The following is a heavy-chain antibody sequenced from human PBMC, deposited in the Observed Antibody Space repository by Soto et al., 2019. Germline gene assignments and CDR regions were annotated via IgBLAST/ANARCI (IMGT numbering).Heavy chain of an antibody. CDR3: TSAPDGNNVDY. V-gene: IGHV3-73*02. CDR2: IRGRANNYAT. CDR1: GFIFSGTT. J-gene: IGHJ4*02. D-gene: IGHD6-13*01. Sequence: EVRLVESGGDLVHPGGSLKLSCVASGFIFSGTTIHWVRQASGEGLEWVGRIRGRANNYATGYDVSVKGRFTISRDDSNNTAYLQMNSLRTEDTAVYFCTSAPDGNNVDYWGQGTLVTVSS.